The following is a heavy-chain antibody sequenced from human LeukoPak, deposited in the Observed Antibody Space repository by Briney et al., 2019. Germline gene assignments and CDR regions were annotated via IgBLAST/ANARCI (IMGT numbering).Heavy chain of an antibody. CDR3: ARDLGGSYFDY. CDR1: GFTCDDYA. Sequence: GGSLRLSCAASGFTCDDYAMHWVRQVPGKGLEWVSGISWNSGSIGYADSVKGRFTISRDNAKNSLYLQMNSLRAEDTAVYYCARDLGGSYFDYWGQGTLVTVSS. D-gene: IGHD1-26*01. J-gene: IGHJ4*02. CDR2: ISWNSGSI. V-gene: IGHV3-9*01.